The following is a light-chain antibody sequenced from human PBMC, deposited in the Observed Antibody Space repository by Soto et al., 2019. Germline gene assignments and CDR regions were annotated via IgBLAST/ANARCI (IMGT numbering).Light chain of an antibody. CDR1: QSVSSN. CDR3: QQYNNWPT. V-gene: IGKV3D-15*01. CDR2: GAS. J-gene: IGKJ2*01. Sequence: EIVMTQSPATLSVSPGERATLSCRASQSVSSNLAWYQQKPGQAPRLLIYGASTRATGIPARFSGSRSGTEFTLTISSLQSEDVAVYYCQQYNNWPTFGQGPKLEIK.